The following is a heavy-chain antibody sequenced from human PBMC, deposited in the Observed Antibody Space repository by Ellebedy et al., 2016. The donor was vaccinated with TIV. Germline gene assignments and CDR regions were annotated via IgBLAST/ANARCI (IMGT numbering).Heavy chain of an antibody. CDR2: IYSGNNT. V-gene: IGHV3-66*01. D-gene: IGHD2-2*01. Sequence: GESLKISCAASGFTFSSYWMHWVRQAPGKGLEWVSVIYSGNNTHYADSVKGRFTISRDNFKNSVYLQMDRLRVEDTALYYCVRERMPTPTWGQGTLVTVSP. J-gene: IGHJ5*02. CDR3: VRERMPTPT. CDR1: GFTFSSYW.